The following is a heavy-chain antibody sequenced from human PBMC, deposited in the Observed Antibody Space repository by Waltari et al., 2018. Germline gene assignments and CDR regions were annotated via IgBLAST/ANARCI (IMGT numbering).Heavy chain of an antibody. V-gene: IGHV4-39*07. D-gene: IGHD6-13*01. CDR3: ARDRPKLVMAAAGTFDY. CDR1: GGSISSSRYY. Sequence: QLQLQESGPGLVKPSETLSLPCTVSGGSISSSRYYWGWIRQPPGKGLEWIGSIYYSGSTYYNPSLKSRVTISVDTSKNQCSLKLSSVTAADTAVYYCARDRPKLVMAAAGTFDYWGQGTLVTVSS. J-gene: IGHJ4*02. CDR2: IYYSGST.